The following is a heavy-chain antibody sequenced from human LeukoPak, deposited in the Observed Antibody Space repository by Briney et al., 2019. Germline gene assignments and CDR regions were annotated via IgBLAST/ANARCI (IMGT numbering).Heavy chain of an antibody. Sequence: SETLSLTCTVSGGSITSGGYYWRWIRQHPGKGLEWIGYIYYSGSTYYNPSLKSRVTISLDTSKNQFSLKLTSVTAADTAVYYCARDRWFDPWGQGTLVTVSS. J-gene: IGHJ5*02. CDR2: IYYSGST. CDR3: ARDRWFDP. CDR1: GGSITSGGYY. V-gene: IGHV4-31*03.